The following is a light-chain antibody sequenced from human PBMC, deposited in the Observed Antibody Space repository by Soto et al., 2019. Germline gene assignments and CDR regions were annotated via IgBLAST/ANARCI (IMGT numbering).Light chain of an antibody. Sequence: DIQMTQSPSTLSASVGERVTITCRASQSINACLAWYQQKPGKAPKLLVYKASGLESGVPSRFSGSGSGTEFTLTISILQPDDFATYYCQQYETYSWTFGQGTKVEAK. CDR3: QQYETYSWT. CDR2: KAS. V-gene: IGKV1-5*03. J-gene: IGKJ1*01. CDR1: QSINAC.